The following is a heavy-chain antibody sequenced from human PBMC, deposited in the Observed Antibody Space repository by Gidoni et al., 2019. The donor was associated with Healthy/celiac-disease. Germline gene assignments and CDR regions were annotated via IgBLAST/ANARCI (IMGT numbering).Heavy chain of an antibody. CDR3: AISGYSYGYKFDY. V-gene: IGHV1-69*01. D-gene: IGHD5-18*01. CDR2: IIPIFGKA. Sequence: QVQLVQSGAEVKKPGSSVKVSCKASGGTFSSYAISWVRQAPGQGLEWMGGIIPIFGKANYALKFQGRVTITADESTSTAYMELSSMRSEDTAVYYCAISGYSYGYKFDYWGQGTLVTVSS. J-gene: IGHJ4*02. CDR1: GGTFSSYA.